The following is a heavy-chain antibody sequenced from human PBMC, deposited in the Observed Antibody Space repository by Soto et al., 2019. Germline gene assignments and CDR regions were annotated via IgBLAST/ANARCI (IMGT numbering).Heavy chain of an antibody. Sequence: ASVKVSCKASGYTFTSYAMHWVRQAPGQRLEWMGWINAGNGNTKYSQKFQGRVTITRDTSASTAYMEPSSMRSEDTTMYYCASGRRYYYDSSCYTYYYYYGICVWGQGTTVTVSS. CDR3: ASGRRYYYDSSCYTYYYYYGICV. CDR1: GYTFTSYA. V-gene: IGHV1-3*01. D-gene: IGHD3-22*01. J-gene: IGHJ6*01. CDR2: INAGNGNT.